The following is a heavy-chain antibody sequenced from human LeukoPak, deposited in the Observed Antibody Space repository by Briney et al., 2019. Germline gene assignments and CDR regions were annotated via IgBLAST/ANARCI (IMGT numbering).Heavy chain of an antibody. CDR2: IIPIFGTA. Sequence: SVKVSCKASGGTFSSYAISWVRQAPGQGLEWMGGIIPIFGTANYAQKFQGRVTITTDESTSTAYMELSSLRSVDTAVYYCARGGGWSDYYYYMDVWGKGTTVTVSS. V-gene: IGHV1-69*05. CDR3: ARGGGWSDYYYYMDV. CDR1: GGTFSSYA. J-gene: IGHJ6*03. D-gene: IGHD6-19*01.